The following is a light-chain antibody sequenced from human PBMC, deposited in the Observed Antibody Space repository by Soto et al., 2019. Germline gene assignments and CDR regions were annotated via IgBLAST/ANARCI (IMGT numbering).Light chain of an antibody. Sequence: EIVLTQSPGTLSLSPGERATLSCRASQSVSSSYLGWYQQKPGQAPMLLIYGASNRATVIPDRFSGSGSGTDFTLTISRLEPEDFAVYYCQQYGSSPLYTFGQGTKLEIK. CDR1: QSVSSSY. V-gene: IGKV3-20*01. CDR2: GAS. CDR3: QQYGSSPLYT. J-gene: IGKJ2*01.